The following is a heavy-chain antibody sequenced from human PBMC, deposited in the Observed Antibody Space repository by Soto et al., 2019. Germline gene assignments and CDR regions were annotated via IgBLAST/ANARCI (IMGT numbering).Heavy chain of an antibody. J-gene: IGHJ6*03. D-gene: IGHD6-25*01. CDR1: GFTFSSYS. CDR2: ISSSSSYI. CDR3: AIVWDSSDYYYYMDV. Sequence: GGSLRLSCAASGFTFSSYSMNWVRQAPGKGLEWVSSISSSSSYIYYADSVKGRFTISRDNAKNSLYLQMNSLRAEDTAVYYCAIVWDSSDYYYYMDVWGKGTTVTVSS. V-gene: IGHV3-21*01.